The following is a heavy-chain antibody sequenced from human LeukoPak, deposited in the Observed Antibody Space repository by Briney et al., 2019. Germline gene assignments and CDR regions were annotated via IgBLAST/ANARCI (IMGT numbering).Heavy chain of an antibody. CDR3: ARGTDYGDYGGTWFYYYYMDV. CDR1: GYTFTAHY. D-gene: IGHD4-17*01. V-gene: IGHV1-2*02. J-gene: IGHJ6*03. Sequence: ASVKVSCKASGYTFTAHYPHWVRQAPGQGLEWMAWIHHNSGGTKYAEKFQGRVTVTRDTSTSTAYMELSRLRSDDTAVYYCARGTDYGDYGGTWFYYYYMDVWGEGTTVTVSS. CDR2: IHHNSGGT.